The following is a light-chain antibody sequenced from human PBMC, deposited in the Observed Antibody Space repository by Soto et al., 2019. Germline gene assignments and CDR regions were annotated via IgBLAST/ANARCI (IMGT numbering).Light chain of an antibody. CDR1: HYVYSN. CDR3: QQYHNLWT. Sequence: EIVMTQSPATLSVSPGETATLSCTASHYVYSNVAWFQQRPGQAPRLLIYRASTRATGTPARFSGSGSGTEFTLTITSLQSEDFALYYCQQYHNLWTFGQGTKVDIK. J-gene: IGKJ1*01. V-gene: IGKV3-15*01. CDR2: RAS.